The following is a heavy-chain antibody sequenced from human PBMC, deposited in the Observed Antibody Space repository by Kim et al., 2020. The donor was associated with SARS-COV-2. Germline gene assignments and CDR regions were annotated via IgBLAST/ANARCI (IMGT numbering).Heavy chain of an antibody. D-gene: IGHD6-13*01. CDR1: GFTFSSYA. V-gene: IGHV3-23*03. CDR3: AKEEGSWSD. J-gene: IGHJ4*02. Sequence: GGSLRLSCAASGFTFSSYAMSWVRQAPGKGLEWVSVIYSGGSSTYYADSVKGRFTISRDNSKNTLYLQMNSLRAEDTAVYYCAKEEGSWSDWGQGTLVTVSS. CDR2: IYSGGSST.